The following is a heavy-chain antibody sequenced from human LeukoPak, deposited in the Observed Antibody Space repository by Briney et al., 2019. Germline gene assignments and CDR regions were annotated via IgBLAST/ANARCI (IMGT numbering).Heavy chain of an antibody. CDR1: GFTFDDYA. Sequence: RRCLRLSCAASGFTFDDYAMHWVRQAPREGLEWVSLISWDGGRTYYAGSVKDRFTISRDNSKSSLYLQMNSLRGEDTALYYCAKDQSPGYCSSTSCFPPPSIDYWGQGTLVTVSS. V-gene: IGHV3-43D*04. CDR3: AKDQSPGYCSSTSCFPPPSIDY. CDR2: ISWDGGRT. D-gene: IGHD2-2*01. J-gene: IGHJ4*02.